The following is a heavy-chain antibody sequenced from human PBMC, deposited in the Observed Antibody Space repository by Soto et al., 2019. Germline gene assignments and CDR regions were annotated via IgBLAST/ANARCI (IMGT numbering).Heavy chain of an antibody. D-gene: IGHD2-15*01. CDR1: GGSISSSSYY. V-gene: IGHV4-39*01. J-gene: IGHJ5*02. CDR2: IYYSGNT. Sequence: PSETLSLTCTVSGGSISSSSYYWGWIRQPPGKGLEWIGSIYYSGNTYYNPSLKSRVTISVDTSKNQFSLKLSSVTAADTAVYYCARRVYCSGGSCYSYNWFDPWGQGTLVTVSS. CDR3: ARRVYCSGGSCYSYNWFDP.